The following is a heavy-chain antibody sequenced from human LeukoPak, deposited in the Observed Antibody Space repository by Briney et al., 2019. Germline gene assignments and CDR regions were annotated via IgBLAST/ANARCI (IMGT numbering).Heavy chain of an antibody. CDR2: ISWNSGSI. CDR1: GFTFDDYA. CDR3: ARVPYSSGWYVNFDH. J-gene: IGHJ4*02. D-gene: IGHD6-19*01. V-gene: IGHV3-9*01. Sequence: PGGSLRLSCAASGFTFDDYAMHWVRQAPGKGLEWVSGISWNSGSIGYADSVKGRFTISRDNAKNSLYLQMNSLRTEDTALYYCARVPYSSGWYVNFDHWGRGTLVTVPS.